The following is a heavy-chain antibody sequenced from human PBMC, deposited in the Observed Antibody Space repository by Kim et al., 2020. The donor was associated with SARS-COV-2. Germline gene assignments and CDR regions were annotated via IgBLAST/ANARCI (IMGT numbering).Heavy chain of an antibody. CDR2: IYYSGST. CDR1: GGSISSSSYY. CDR3: ARDVFQYDSSGYYSNYYYGMDV. V-gene: IGHV4-39*07. Sequence: SETLSLTCTVSGGSISSSSYYWGWIRQPPGKGLEWIGSIYYSGSTYYNPSLKSRVTISVDTSKNQFSLKLSSVTAADTAVYYCARDVFQYDSSGYYSNYYYGMDVWGQGTTVTVSS. J-gene: IGHJ6*02. D-gene: IGHD3-22*01.